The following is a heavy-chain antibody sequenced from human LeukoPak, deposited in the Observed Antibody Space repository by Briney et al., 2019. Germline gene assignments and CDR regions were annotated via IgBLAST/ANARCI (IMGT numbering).Heavy chain of an antibody. J-gene: IGHJ6*02. Sequence: GSLRLSCAASGFTFSSYSMNWVRQAPGKGLEWVSSISSSSSYIYYADSVKGRFTISRDNAKNSLYLQMNSLRAEDTAVYYCARDLIAAAGYYYYGMDVWGQGTTVTASS. CDR3: ARDLIAAAGYYYYGMDV. CDR2: ISSSSSYI. D-gene: IGHD6-13*01. CDR1: GFTFSSYS. V-gene: IGHV3-21*01.